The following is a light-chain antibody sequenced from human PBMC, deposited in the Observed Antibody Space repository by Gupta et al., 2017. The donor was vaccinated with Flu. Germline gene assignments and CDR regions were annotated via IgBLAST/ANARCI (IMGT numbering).Light chain of an antibody. V-gene: IGKV1-39*01. J-gene: IGKJ1*01. CDR3: QQTDSTLWT. CDR2: AAS. Sequence: DIQMTQSPSSLSASVGDRVTITCRASQNISNYLNWYQQKPGKAPNLLIYAASSLQTGVPSRFSGSGSGTDFTLTISSLQPEDFATYYCQQTDSTLWTFGQGTMVDMK. CDR1: QNISNY.